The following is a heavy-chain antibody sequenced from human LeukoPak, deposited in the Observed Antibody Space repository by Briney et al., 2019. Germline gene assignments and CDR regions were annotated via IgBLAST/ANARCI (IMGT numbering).Heavy chain of an antibody. CDR3: ASLLTISGVAPHLGAFDI. CDR1: GYSISSGYD. V-gene: IGHV4-38-2*01. CDR2: IYHSGST. Sequence: PSETLSLTCAVSGYSISSGYDWGWLRQPPGKGREWIGSIYHSGSTYYNPSLKSGVTISGDTSKNKFYLKLSALTAADTAVYYCASLLTISGVAPHLGAFDIWGQGTMVTVSS. J-gene: IGHJ3*02. D-gene: IGHD3-3*01.